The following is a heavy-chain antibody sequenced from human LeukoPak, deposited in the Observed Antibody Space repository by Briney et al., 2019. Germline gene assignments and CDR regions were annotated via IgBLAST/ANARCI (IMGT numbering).Heavy chain of an antibody. CDR3: ATAGEYRFDS. J-gene: IGHJ4*02. V-gene: IGHV3-74*01. D-gene: IGHD3-10*01. Sequence: PGGSLRLSCAASGFTFSDYALGWVRQAPGRGLVWVSRMNSDGSTTNYADSVKGRFTISRDNAKNTLYLQMNSLRAEDTAVYYCATAGEYRFDSWGQGTLVTVSS. CDR2: MNSDGSTT. CDR1: GFTFSDYA.